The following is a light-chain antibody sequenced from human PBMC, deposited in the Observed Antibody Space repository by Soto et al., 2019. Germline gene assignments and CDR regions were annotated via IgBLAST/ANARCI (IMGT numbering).Light chain of an antibody. V-gene: IGKV3-15*01. CDR1: QSVSSRY. CDR2: DAS. Sequence: ESVLMQSPGTLSLSPGERSTLSCRAIQSVSSRYLAWYQQKPGQAPRLVIYDASTRATGIPPRFTGGGSGTEFTVTISSLQYEDFAIYYCQQYDIWHPYTFGQGTKVDIK. J-gene: IGKJ2*01. CDR3: QQYDIWHPYT.